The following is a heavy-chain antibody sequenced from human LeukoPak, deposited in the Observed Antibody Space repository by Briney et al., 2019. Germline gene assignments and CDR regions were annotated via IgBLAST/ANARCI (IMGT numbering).Heavy chain of an antibody. Sequence: GGSLRLPCAASGFTFSSYAMHWVRQAPGKGLEWVAVISYDGSNTYYADSVKGRFTISRDNSKNTLYLQMNSLRAEDTAVYYCARAERGGYSGYDYGMDLWGKGTTVTVSS. CDR2: ISYDGSNT. V-gene: IGHV3-30*04. CDR1: GFTFSSYA. CDR3: ARAERGGYSGYDYGMDL. J-gene: IGHJ6*04. D-gene: IGHD5-12*01.